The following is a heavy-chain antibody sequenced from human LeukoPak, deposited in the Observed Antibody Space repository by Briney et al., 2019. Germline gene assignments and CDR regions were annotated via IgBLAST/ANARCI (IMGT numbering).Heavy chain of an antibody. CDR3: ARGPEVARFDY. J-gene: IGHJ4*02. V-gene: IGHV1-69*05. Sequence: SVTVSFKSSVCTFSIYVISWVRQAPGQGLEWMGGIIPIFGTANYAQKFQGRVTITTDESTSTAYMELSSLRSEDTAVYYCARGPEVARFDYWGQGTLVTVSS. CDR2: IIPIFGTA. CDR1: VCTFSIYV. D-gene: IGHD2-15*01.